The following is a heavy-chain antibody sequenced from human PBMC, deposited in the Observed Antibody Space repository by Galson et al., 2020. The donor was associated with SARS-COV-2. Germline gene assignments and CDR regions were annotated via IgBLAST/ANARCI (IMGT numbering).Heavy chain of an antibody. V-gene: IGHV4-59*01. CDR1: GGSISGYY. CDR2: IYYSGST. Sequence: SETLSLTCTVSGGSISGYYWSWIRKRPGKGLERNGYIYYSGSTDYNPSLTRRVTISLDTSRNQFSLKLSSVTASYTAVYYCASGRGNSYGEGFMDVWGKGTPVVVSS. J-gene: IGHJ6*03. CDR3: ASGRGNSYGEGFMDV. D-gene: IGHD5-18*01.